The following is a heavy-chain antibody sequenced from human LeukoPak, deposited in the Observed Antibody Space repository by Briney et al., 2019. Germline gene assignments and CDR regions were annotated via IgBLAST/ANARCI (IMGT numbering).Heavy chain of an antibody. CDR1: GFTFSSYW. D-gene: IGHD2-15*01. V-gene: IGHV3-7*01. J-gene: IGHJ5*02. CDR2: IKQDGSEK. CDR3: ASDRSGGSCYECWFDP. Sequence: GGSLRLSCAASGFTFSSYWMSWVRQAPGKGLEWAANIKQDGSEKYYVDSVKGRFTISRDNAKNSPYLQMNSLRAEDTAVYYCASDRSGGSCYECWFDPWGQGTLVTVSS.